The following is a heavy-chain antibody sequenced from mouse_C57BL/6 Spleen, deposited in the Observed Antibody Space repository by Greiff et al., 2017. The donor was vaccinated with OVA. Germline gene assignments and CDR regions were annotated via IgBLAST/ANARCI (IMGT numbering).Heavy chain of an antibody. Sequence: QVQLQQPGAELVRPGTSVKLSCKASGYTFTSYWMHWVKQRPGQGLEWIGVIDPSDSYTNYNQKFKGKATLTVDTSSSTAYMQLSSLTSEDSAVYYCARKMKSGLAMKVFDYWGQGTTLTVSS. CDR1: GYTFTSYW. V-gene: IGHV1-59*01. D-gene: IGHD2-3*01. CDR2: IDPSDSYT. J-gene: IGHJ2*01. CDR3: ARKMKSGLAMKVFDY.